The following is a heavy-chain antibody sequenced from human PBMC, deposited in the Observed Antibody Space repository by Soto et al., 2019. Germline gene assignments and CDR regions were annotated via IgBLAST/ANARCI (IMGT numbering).Heavy chain of an antibody. D-gene: IGHD4-17*01. CDR1: GGSFSGYY. Sequence: SETLSLTCAVYGGSFSGYYWSWIRQPPGKGLEWIGEINHSGSTNYNPSLKSRVTISVDTSKNQFSLKLSSVTAADTAVYYCARMWATVTTPQYYYYYYMDVWGKGTTVTVSS. J-gene: IGHJ6*03. CDR3: ARMWATVTTPQYYYYYYMDV. CDR2: INHSGST. V-gene: IGHV4-34*01.